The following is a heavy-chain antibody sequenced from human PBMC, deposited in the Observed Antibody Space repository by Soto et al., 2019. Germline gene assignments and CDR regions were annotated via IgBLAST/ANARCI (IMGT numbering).Heavy chain of an antibody. V-gene: IGHV1-18*01. Sequence: GASVKVSCKASGYTFTMYGISGVGQAPGQGLEGMGWISAYNGNTNYAQKLQGRVTMTTDTSTSTAYMELRSLRSDDTAVYYCARNYDLTPCDYWGQGTLVTVSS. CDR2: ISAYNGNT. D-gene: IGHD3-3*01. CDR3: ARNYDLTPCDY. CDR1: GYTFTMYG. J-gene: IGHJ4*02.